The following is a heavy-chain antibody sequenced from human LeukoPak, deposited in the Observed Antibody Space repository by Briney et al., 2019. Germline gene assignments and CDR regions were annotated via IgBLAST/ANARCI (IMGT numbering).Heavy chain of an antibody. D-gene: IGHD3-10*01. CDR2: ISGSGGST. CDR3: AKDQAANYYGSGFDP. J-gene: IGHJ5*02. V-gene: IGHV3-23*01. Sequence: GGSLRLSCAASGFTFSSYAMSWVRQAPGKGLEWVSAISGSGGSTYYADSVKGRFTISRDNSKNTLYLQMNSLRAEDTAVYYCAKDQAANYYGSGFDPWGQGTLVTVSS. CDR1: GFTFSSYA.